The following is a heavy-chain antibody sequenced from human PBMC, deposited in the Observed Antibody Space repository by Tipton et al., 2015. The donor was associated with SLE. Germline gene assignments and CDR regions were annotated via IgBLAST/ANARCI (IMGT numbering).Heavy chain of an antibody. D-gene: IGHD6-19*01. CDR1: DGSIRSTNYY. V-gene: IGHV4-39*07. Sequence: TLSLTCTVSDGSIRSTNYYWGWIRQPPGKGLEWIGSIFYTGSTYYNPSLKSRVSFSIDTSKHQFSLKLNSVTAADTAVYYCARHDGQWDAFDIWGQGTMVTVSS. CDR3: ARHDGQWDAFDI. J-gene: IGHJ3*02. CDR2: IFYTGST.